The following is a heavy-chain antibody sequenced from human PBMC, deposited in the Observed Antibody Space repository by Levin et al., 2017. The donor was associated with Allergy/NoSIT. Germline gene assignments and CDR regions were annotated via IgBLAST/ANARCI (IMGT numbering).Heavy chain of an antibody. CDR2: IGGSHPGT. V-gene: IGHV3-23*01. J-gene: IGHJ4*02. CDR1: GFPFNTYG. D-gene: IGHD6-13*01. CDR3: TAPIEAGGGWYFFDY. Sequence: GGSLRLSCAGSGFPFNTYGMSWVRQAPGKGLEWVSAIGGSHPGTYYADSVKGRFTISRDTSKNTLFLHMSSLRAEDTAIYYCTAPIEAGGGWYFFDYWGQGTVVTVSS.